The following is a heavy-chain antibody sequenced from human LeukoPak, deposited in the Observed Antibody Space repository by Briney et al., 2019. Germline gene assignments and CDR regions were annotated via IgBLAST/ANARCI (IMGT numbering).Heavy chain of an antibody. CDR1: GFTFSSYS. V-gene: IGHV3-21*01. Sequence: GGSLRLSCAASGFTFSSYSMNWVRQAPGKGLEWVSSISSSSSYIYYADSVKGRFTISRDNAKNSLYLQMNSLRAEDTAVYYCARDYVFRGVYYGLDVWGQGTTVTVSS. CDR2: ISSSSSYI. D-gene: IGHD3-10*02. J-gene: IGHJ6*02. CDR3: ARDYVFRGVYYGLDV.